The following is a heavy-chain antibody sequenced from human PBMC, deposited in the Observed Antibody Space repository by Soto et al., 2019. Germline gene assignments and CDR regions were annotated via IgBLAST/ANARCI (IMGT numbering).Heavy chain of an antibody. D-gene: IGHD3-10*01. Sequence: HLVQSGPEVKKPGASVTVSCKTSGDTFTNFGLSWVRQAPGQGLEWMGWIATYNSNKNYAQKFQGQLTLTTDTSTSTGYMELKGLEYDDTAVYYCARVLRGVVNWFDPWGQGTLVTVSS. CDR1: GDTFTNFG. J-gene: IGHJ5*02. CDR3: ARVLRGVVNWFDP. CDR2: IATYNSNK. V-gene: IGHV1-18*01.